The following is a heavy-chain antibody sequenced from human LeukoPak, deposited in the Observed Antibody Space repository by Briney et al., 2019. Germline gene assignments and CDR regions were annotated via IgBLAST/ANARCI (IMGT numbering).Heavy chain of an antibody. CDR3: VRPGVGARAFDI. D-gene: IGHD1-26*01. CDR2: IYYSGST. Sequence: SETLSLTCTVSGGSISSSSYYWGWIRQPPGKGLEWIGSIYYSGSTYYNPSLKSRVTISVDTSKNQFSLKLSSVTAADTAVYYCVRPGVGARAFDIWGQGTMVTVSS. J-gene: IGHJ3*02. CDR1: GGSISSSSYY. V-gene: IGHV4-39*01.